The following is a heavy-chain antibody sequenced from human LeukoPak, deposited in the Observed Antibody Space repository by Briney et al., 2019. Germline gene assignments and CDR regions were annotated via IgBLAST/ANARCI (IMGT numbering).Heavy chain of an antibody. Sequence: GGSLRLSCAASGFTFSSYGMHWVRQAPGKGLEWVAVISYDGSNKYYADSVKGGFTISRDNSKNTLYLQMNCLSAEDTAVYYCAADMVGSLSPRDQGYYYYYMDVWGKGTTVTVSS. CDR2: ISYDGSNK. D-gene: IGHD3-10*01. V-gene: IGHV3-30*03. CDR3: AADMVGSLSPRDQGYYYYYMDV. CDR1: GFTFSSYG. J-gene: IGHJ6*03.